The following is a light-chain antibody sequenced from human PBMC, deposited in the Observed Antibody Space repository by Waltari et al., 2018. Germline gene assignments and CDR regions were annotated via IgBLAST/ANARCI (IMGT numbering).Light chain of an antibody. J-gene: IGLJ1*01. Sequence: QSALTQPRSVSGSPGQSVTISCTATISDVGNYNYVSWYQQPPGKAPKLIIYEVTNRPSGVPDRLSGSKSGNTASLTISGLQAEDEADYYCCSYAGRYTFVFGTGTKVTVL. CDR2: EVT. CDR1: ISDVGNYNY. CDR3: CSYAGRYTFV. V-gene: IGLV2-11*01.